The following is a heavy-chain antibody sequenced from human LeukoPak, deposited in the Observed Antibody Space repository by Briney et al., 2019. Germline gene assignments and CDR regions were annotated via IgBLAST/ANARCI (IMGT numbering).Heavy chain of an antibody. V-gene: IGHV3-7*03. J-gene: IGHJ2*01. Sequence: GGSLRLLCSPSGFTLSTYWISWVRQAPGKEVECVANIKQDASEKLFVDSVKGRFDLSRDNAENSLYLQMSSLSAEDTAVYYCARRLFSYGLRYFDLWGRGTLVTVSS. CDR2: IKQDASEK. D-gene: IGHD5-18*01. CDR3: ARRLFSYGLRYFDL. CDR1: GFTLSTYW.